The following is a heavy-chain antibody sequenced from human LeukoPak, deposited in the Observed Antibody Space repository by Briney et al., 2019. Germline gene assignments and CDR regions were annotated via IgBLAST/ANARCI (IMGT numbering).Heavy chain of an antibody. CDR1: GFTFSTYW. J-gene: IGHJ4*02. CDR2: IRPEGTTT. D-gene: IGHD3-9*01. CDR3: ARDLDWILFDY. V-gene: IGHV3-74*03. Sequence: GGSLRLSCAASGFTFSTYWMHWIRQAPGKGLVWVARIRPEGTTTAYADSVKGRFTISRDNAKNTLFLQMNSLSAEDTAVYYCARDLDWILFDYWGQGTLVTVSS.